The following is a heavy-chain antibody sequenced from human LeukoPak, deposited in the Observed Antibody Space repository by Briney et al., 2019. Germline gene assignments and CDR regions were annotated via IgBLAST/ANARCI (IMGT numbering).Heavy chain of an antibody. J-gene: IGHJ4*02. Sequence: PGGSLRLSCAASGFTFSSYWMSWVRQAPGKGLEWVTFIPYNGNNKYYADSVKGRFTISRDNSKNTLHLQMNSLRAEDTAVYYCAKQGSGYSSDYWGQGTLVTVSS. CDR1: GFTFSSYW. D-gene: IGHD5-18*01. CDR2: IPYNGNNK. V-gene: IGHV3-30*02. CDR3: AKQGSGYSSDY.